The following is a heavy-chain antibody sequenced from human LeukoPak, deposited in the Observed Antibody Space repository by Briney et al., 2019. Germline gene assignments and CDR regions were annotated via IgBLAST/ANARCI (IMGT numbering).Heavy chain of an antibody. Sequence: SQTLSLTCTVSGGSISSGSYYWSCIRQPAGEGLGWIGRIYTRGSTNYNPSRKSRVTISVDTSKNQFSLKLSSVTAADTAVYYCARVEGSGSPCDTAFDIWGQGTMVSVSS. CDR1: GGSISSGSYY. D-gene: IGHD3-22*01. CDR2: IYTRGST. V-gene: IGHV4-61*02. J-gene: IGHJ3*02. CDR3: ARVEGSGSPCDTAFDI.